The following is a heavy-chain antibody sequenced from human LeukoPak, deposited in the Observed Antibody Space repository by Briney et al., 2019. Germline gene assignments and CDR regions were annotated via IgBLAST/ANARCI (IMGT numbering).Heavy chain of an antibody. J-gene: IGHJ6*02. CDR1: GGSISSYY. CDR3: ARCFWSGYYYYYYGMDV. D-gene: IGHD3-3*01. Sequence: SETLSLTCTVSGGSISSYYWSWIRQPPGKGLEWIGYIYYSGSTNYNPSLKSRVTISVDASKNQFSLKLSSVTAAETAVYYCARCFWSGYYYYYYGMDVWGQGTTVTVSS. V-gene: IGHV4-59*01. CDR2: IYYSGST.